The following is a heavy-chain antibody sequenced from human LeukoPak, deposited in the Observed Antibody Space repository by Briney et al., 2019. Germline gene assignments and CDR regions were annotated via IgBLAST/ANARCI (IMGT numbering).Heavy chain of an antibody. CDR1: GGSFSGYY. Sequence: PSETLSLTCAVYGGSFSGYYWSWIRQPPGKGLEWIGEINHSGSTNYNPSLKSRVTISVDTSKNQLSLKLSSVTAADTAVYYCARDRGAVAVFDCWGQGTLVTVSS. J-gene: IGHJ4*02. V-gene: IGHV4-34*01. D-gene: IGHD6-19*01. CDR3: ARDRGAVAVFDC. CDR2: INHSGST.